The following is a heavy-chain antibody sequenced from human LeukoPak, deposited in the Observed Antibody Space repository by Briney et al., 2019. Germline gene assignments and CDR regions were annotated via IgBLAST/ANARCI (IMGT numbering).Heavy chain of an antibody. Sequence: SGGSLRLSCTTSGFSFSTSWMSWVRQTPGKGLEWVSGISWNSGSIGYADSVKGRFTISRDNAKNSLYLQMNSLRAEDMALYYCAKGLADQYYYYYMDVWGKGTTVTVSS. CDR3: AKGLADQYYYYYMDV. V-gene: IGHV3-9*03. J-gene: IGHJ6*03. CDR1: GFSFSTSW. CDR2: ISWNSGSI.